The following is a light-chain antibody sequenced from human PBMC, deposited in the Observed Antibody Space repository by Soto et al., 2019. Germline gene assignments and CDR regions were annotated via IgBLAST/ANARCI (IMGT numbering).Light chain of an antibody. Sequence: DIHMTQSPSTLYASVGDRVTITCRASQTISSWLAWYSQKPGKAPELLIYDESKLQSGVQASFRGSESGTEFTLTIASLKPDEFATDDCQQYYNYSTFGQGTKVDIK. CDR2: DES. CDR3: QQYYNYST. CDR1: QTISSW. V-gene: IGKV1-5*01. J-gene: IGKJ1*01.